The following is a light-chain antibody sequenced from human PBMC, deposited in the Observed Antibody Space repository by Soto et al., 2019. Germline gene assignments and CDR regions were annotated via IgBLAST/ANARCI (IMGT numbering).Light chain of an antibody. V-gene: IGKV3-15*01. J-gene: IGKJ2*01. CDR3: QHCNNWRAT. CDR2: GAA. CDR1: QRVSSN. Sequence: EIVMTQSPATLSVSPGERATLSCRASQRVSSNLAWYQQKHGQAPRLLIYGAATRATGIPARFSGSGSGSEFSITISSLVSEDFAVYYCQHCNNWRATFEWGTKLEIK.